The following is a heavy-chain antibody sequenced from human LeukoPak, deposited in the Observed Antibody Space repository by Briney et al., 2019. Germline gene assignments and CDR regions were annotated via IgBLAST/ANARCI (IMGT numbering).Heavy chain of an antibody. CDR2: INHSGST. CDR3: ARWSNCSSTSCYKSYYFDY. D-gene: IGHD2-2*02. J-gene: IGHJ4*02. V-gene: IGHV4-34*01. Sequence: PSETLSLTCAVYGGSFSGYYWSRIRQPPGKGLEWIGEINHSGSTSYNPSLKSRVTISVDTSKNQFSLKLSSVTAADTAVYYCARWSNCSSTSCYKSYYFDYWGQGTLVTVSS. CDR1: GGSFSGYY.